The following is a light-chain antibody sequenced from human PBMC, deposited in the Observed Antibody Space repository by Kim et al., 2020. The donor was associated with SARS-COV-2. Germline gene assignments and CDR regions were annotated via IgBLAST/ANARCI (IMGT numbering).Light chain of an antibody. CDR3: QQCGSSPPYT. Sequence: EIVLTQSPGTLSLSPGERATLSCRASQSVSSSYLAWYQHKPGQAPRLLIYGASSRATGIPDRFSGSGSGTDFTLTISRLEPEDFAVYYCQQCGSSPPYTFGQGTKLEI. J-gene: IGKJ2*01. CDR2: GAS. CDR1: QSVSSSY. V-gene: IGKV3-20*01.